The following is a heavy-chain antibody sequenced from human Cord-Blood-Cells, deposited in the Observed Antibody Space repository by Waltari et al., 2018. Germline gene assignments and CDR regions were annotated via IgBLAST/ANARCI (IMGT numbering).Heavy chain of an antibody. V-gene: IGHV3-73*02. CDR1: GFTFSGSA. J-gene: IGHJ4*02. CDR3: TQNWN. CDR2: IRSKANSSAT. D-gene: IGHD1-1*01. Sequence: EVQLVASGGGLVQPGGSLKLSCAASGFTFSGSAMHGVRQASGKGREGVGPIRSKANSSATAYAASVKGRFTISRDDSKNTAYLQMNSLKTEDTAVYYCTQNWNWGQGTLVTVSS.